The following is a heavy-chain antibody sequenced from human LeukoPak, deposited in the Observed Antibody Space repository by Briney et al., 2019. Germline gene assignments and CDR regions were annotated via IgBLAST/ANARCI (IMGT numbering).Heavy chain of an antibody. CDR2: IIPIFGTA. CDR3: ARESGSYSDAFDI. D-gene: IGHD1-26*01. Sequence: SVKVSCKASGGTFSSYAISWVRQAPGQGLEWMGGIIPIFGTANYAQKFQGRVTITADESTSTAYMELSSLRSEDTAVYYCARESGSYSDAFDIWGQGTMVTVSS. CDR1: GGTFSSYA. J-gene: IGHJ3*02. V-gene: IGHV1-69*01.